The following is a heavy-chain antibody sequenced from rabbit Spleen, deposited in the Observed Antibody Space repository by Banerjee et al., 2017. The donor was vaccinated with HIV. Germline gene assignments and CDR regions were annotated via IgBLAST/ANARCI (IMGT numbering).Heavy chain of an antibody. CDR3: ARDTGSSFSSYGMDL. Sequence: LEESGGGLVKPGGTLTLTCTVSGFSFSSNWICWVRQAPGKGLEWIACINIVTGKSVYASWAKGRFMMSRTASTTVTLQMTSLTVADTATYFCARDTGSSFSSYGMDLWGPGTLVTVS. D-gene: IGHD8-1*01. J-gene: IGHJ6*01. CDR2: INIVTGKS. CDR1: GFSFSSNW. V-gene: IGHV1S45*01.